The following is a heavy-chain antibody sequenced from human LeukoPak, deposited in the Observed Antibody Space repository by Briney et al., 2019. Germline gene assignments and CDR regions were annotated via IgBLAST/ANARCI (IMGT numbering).Heavy chain of an antibody. V-gene: IGHV3-30*02. D-gene: IGHD3-10*01. Sequence: SGGSLRLSCAASGFTFSSYGMHWVRQAPGKGLEWVAFIRYDGSNKYYADSVKGRFTISRDNSKNTLYLQMNSLRAEDTAVYYCAKVRGHGLNWFDPWGQGTLVTVSS. CDR2: IRYDGSNK. J-gene: IGHJ5*02. CDR3: AKVRGHGLNWFDP. CDR1: GFTFSSYG.